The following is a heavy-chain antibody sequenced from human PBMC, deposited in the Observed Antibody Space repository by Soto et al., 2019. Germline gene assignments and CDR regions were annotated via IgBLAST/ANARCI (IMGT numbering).Heavy chain of an antibody. D-gene: IGHD6-13*01. CDR1: VDSITTYY. CDR3: ARYSNNWFQTEGMDV. J-gene: IGHJ6*02. V-gene: IGHV4-4*07. Sequence: SETLSLTCTVSVDSITTYYWSWIRQPAGKGLEWIGRIDASGNTNYNPSLNSRVTMSIDTSKKQFSLKLTSVTAADTAIYYCARYSNNWFQTEGMDVWGQGTTVTVSS. CDR2: IDASGNT.